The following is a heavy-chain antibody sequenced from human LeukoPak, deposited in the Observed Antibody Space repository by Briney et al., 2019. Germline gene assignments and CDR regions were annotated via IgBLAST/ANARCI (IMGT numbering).Heavy chain of an antibody. CDR2: IKQDGSEK. V-gene: IGHV3-7*01. CDR3: AREVLKSAAGTSYSYYYMDV. CDR1: GFTFSSYW. J-gene: IGHJ6*03. D-gene: IGHD1-1*01. Sequence: GGSLRLSCAASGFTFSSYWMSWVRQAPGKGLEWVANIKQDGSEKYYVDSVKGRFTISRGNAKNSLYLQMNSLRAEDTAVYYCAREVLKSAAGTSYSYYYMDVWGKGTTVTVSS.